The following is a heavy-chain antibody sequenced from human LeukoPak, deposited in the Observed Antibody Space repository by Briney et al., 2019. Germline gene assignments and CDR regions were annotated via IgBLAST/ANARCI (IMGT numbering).Heavy chain of an antibody. D-gene: IGHD3-22*01. J-gene: IGHJ5*02. CDR3: ARDREYYHDSSGYYSYDWFDP. CDR1: GYTFTGYY. V-gene: IGHV1-2*02. CDR2: INPNSGGT. Sequence: ASVKVSCKASGYTFTGYYMHWMRQVPGQGLEWMGWINPNSGGTKYAQKFQGRVTMTRDTSISTAYMELNRLRSEDTAVYYCARDREYYHDSSGYYSYDWFDPWGQGTLVTVSS.